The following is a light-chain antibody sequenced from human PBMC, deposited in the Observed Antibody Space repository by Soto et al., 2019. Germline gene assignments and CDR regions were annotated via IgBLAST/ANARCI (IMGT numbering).Light chain of an antibody. J-gene: IGKJ3*01. V-gene: IGKV1-9*01. CDR1: QDVSRF. CDR2: AAS. CDR3: QQLNSYFFT. Sequence: DIQLTQSPSFLSASVGDRVTISCRASQDVSRFLAWYQQKPGKAPNLLIYAASTLQSGVPSRFSGSGSGTEFTLTISSLQPEEFATYYCQQLNSYFFTFGPGTKVDIK.